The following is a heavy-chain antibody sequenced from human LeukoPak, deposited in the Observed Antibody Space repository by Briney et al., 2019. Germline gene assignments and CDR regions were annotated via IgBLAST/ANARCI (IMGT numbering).Heavy chain of an antibody. Sequence: SETLSLTCTVSGDSIGSSNYYWAWVRQPPGKRLEWLGSIFYSGSTYYNPSLKSRVTISVDTSKNQFSLNLHSVTAADTATYYCARRGITYSSSFFAYWGQGTLVTVSS. D-gene: IGHD6-13*01. CDR1: GDSIGSSNYY. J-gene: IGHJ4*02. CDR3: ARRGITYSSSFFAY. V-gene: IGHV4-39*01. CDR2: IFYSGST.